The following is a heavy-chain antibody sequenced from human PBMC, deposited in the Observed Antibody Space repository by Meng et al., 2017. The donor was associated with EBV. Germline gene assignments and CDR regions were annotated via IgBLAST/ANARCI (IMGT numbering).Heavy chain of an antibody. D-gene: IGHD6-19*01. V-gene: IGHV1-2*06. J-gene: IGHJ4*02. CDR2: INPNSGGT. Sequence: QLVQPGAKLQKPGPSVRAPCNASGYTFTGYYMHWVRQAPGQGLEWMGRINPNSGGTNYAQKFQGRVTMTRDTSISTAYIELSRLRSDDTAVYYCARVGIAVAGTGDYWGQGTLVTVSS. CDR3: ARVGIAVAGTGDY. CDR1: GYTFTGYY.